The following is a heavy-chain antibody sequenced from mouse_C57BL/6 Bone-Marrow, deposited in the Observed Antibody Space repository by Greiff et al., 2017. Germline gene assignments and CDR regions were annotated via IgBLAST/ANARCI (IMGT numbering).Heavy chain of an antibody. Sequence: QVQLQQPGTELVKPGASVKLSCKASGYTFTSYWMHWVKQRPGQGLEWIGNINPSTGGTTYNAKFKSKATLTVDKSSSTAYMQLSSLTSEDSAVYYCAPYYDYGYWYFDVWGTGTTVTVSS. D-gene: IGHD2-4*01. V-gene: IGHV1-53*01. J-gene: IGHJ1*03. CDR3: APYYDYGYWYFDV. CDR1: GYTFTSYW. CDR2: INPSTGGT.